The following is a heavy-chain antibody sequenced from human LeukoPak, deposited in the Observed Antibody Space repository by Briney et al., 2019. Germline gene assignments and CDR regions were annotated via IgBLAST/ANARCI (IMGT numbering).Heavy chain of an antibody. Sequence: ASVKVSCKTSRYTFTGYYMHWVRQAPGQGLEWMGWINPNSGGTNYAQKFQGRVTMTRDTSISTAYMELSRLRSEDTAVYYCARGGKRGYSGYQIPTSGYCSGGSCYGLPVYWGQGTLVTVSS. CDR1: RYTFTGYY. J-gene: IGHJ4*02. CDR2: INPNSGGT. CDR3: ARGGKRGYSGYQIPTSGYCSGGSCYGLPVY. D-gene: IGHD2-15*01. V-gene: IGHV1-2*02.